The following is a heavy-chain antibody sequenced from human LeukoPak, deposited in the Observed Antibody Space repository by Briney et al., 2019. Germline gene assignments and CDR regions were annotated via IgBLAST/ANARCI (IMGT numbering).Heavy chain of an antibody. CDR2: INHSGST. J-gene: IGHJ5*02. Sequence: SETLSLTCAVYGGSFSGYYWSWIRQPPGKGLEWIGEINHSGSTNYNPSLKSRVTISVDTSKNQFSLKLSSVTAADTAVYYCARAVAAAIHGWFDPWGQGTLVTVSS. CDR3: ARAVAAAIHGWFDP. CDR1: GGSFSGYY. V-gene: IGHV4-34*01. D-gene: IGHD2-2*02.